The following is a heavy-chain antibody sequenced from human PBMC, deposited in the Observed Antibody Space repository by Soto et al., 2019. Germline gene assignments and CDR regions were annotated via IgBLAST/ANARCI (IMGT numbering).Heavy chain of an antibody. Sequence: VQLVQSGAEVKKPGSSVKVSCKASGGTFSSYTISWVRQAPGQGHEWMGRIIPILGIANYAQKFQGRVTITADKSTSTAYMELSSLRSEDTAVYYCASDPSYYYDSSGYYRFYYYGMDVWGQGTTVTVSS. CDR1: GGTFSSYT. CDR2: IIPILGIA. D-gene: IGHD3-22*01. J-gene: IGHJ6*02. CDR3: ASDPSYYYDSSGYYRFYYYGMDV. V-gene: IGHV1-69*02.